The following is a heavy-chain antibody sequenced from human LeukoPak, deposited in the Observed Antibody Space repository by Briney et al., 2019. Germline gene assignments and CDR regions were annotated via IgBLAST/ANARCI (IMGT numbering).Heavy chain of an antibody. Sequence: SETLSLTCTVSGGSISSYYWSWIRQPPGKGLEWIGYIYYSGSTNYNPSLKSRVTISVDTSRNQFSLKLSSVTAADTAVYYCARETYYGSGSNNWFDPWGQGTLVTVSS. J-gene: IGHJ5*02. V-gene: IGHV4-59*01. D-gene: IGHD3-10*01. CDR1: GGSISSYY. CDR3: ARETYYGSGSNNWFDP. CDR2: IYYSGST.